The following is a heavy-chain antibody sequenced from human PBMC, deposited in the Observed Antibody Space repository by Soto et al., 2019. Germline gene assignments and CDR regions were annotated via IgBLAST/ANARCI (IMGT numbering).Heavy chain of an antibody. D-gene: IGHD3-3*01. Sequence: SETLSLTCTVSGGSISSGGYYWSWIRQHPGKGLEWIGYIYSSGSTYYNPSLKSRVTISVDTSKNQFSLKLSSVTAADTAVYYCARNYDFWSGHSPIYYYMDVWGKGTTVTVSS. J-gene: IGHJ6*03. CDR1: GGSISSGGYY. CDR3: ARNYDFWSGHSPIYYYMDV. V-gene: IGHV4-31*03. CDR2: IYSSGST.